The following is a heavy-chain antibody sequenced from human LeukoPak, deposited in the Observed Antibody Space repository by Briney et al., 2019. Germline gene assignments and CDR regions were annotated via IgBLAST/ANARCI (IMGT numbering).Heavy chain of an antibody. D-gene: IGHD3-22*01. CDR1: GGTFSSYA. V-gene: IGHV1-69*01. CDR3: ARGSGYYHRNQFDY. J-gene: IGHJ4*02. Sequence: SVKVSCKASGGTFSSYAISWVRQAPGQGLEWMGGIIPIFGTANYAQKFQGRVTITADESTSTAYMELSSLRSEDTAVYFCARGSGYYHRNQFDYWGQGTLVTVSS. CDR2: IIPIFGTA.